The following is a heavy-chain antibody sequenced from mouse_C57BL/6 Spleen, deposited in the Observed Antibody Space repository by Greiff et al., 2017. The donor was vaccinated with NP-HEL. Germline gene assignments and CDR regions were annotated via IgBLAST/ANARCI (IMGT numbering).Heavy chain of an antibody. J-gene: IGHJ4*01. CDR1: GYTFTSYW. CDR3: ARTDSSHAMDY. D-gene: IGHD3-2*01. CDR2: IDPSDSET. Sequence: QVQLQQPGAELVRPGSSVKLSCKASGYTFTSYWMHWVKQRPIQGLEWIGNIDPSDSETHYNQKFKDKATLTVDKSSSTAYMQLSSLTSEDSAVYYCARTDSSHAMDYWGQGTSVTVSS. V-gene: IGHV1-52*01.